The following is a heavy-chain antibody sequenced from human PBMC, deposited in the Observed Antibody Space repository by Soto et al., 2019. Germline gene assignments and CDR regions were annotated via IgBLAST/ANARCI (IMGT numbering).Heavy chain of an antibody. V-gene: IGHV4-39*02. J-gene: IGHJ4*02. D-gene: IGHD4-17*01. Sequence: PSETLSLTCTVSGGSISSSSYYWGWIRQPPGKGLEWIGSIYYSGSTYYNPSLKSRVTISVDTSKNQFSLKLSSVTAADTAVYYCARELTDYGDYEVDYWGQGTLVTVSS. CDR3: ARELTDYGDYEVDY. CDR2: IYYSGST. CDR1: GGSISSSSYY.